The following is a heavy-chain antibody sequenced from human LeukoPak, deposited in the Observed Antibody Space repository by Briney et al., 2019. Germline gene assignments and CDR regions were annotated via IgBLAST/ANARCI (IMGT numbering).Heavy chain of an antibody. D-gene: IGHD6-19*01. CDR1: GFTFSSYS. J-gene: IGHJ1*01. V-gene: IGHV3-21*01. CDR2: ISSSSSYI. Sequence: GGSLRLSCAASGFTFSSYSMNWVRQAPGKGLEWVSSISSSSSYIYYADSVKGRFTISRDNAKNSLYLQMSSLRAEDTAVYYCAKPLSSGWYSEYFQHWGQGTLVTVSS. CDR3: AKPLSSGWYSEYFQH.